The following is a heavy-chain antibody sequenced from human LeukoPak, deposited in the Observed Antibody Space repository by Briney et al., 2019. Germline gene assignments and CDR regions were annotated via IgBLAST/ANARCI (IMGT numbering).Heavy chain of an antibody. CDR1: GGSISSSSYY. CDR3: ARGWYFDL. Sequence: SETLSLTCTVSGGSISSSSYYWGWIRQPPGKGLEWIGSIYHSGSTYYNPSLKSRVTISVDTSKNQFSLKLSSVTAADTAVYYCARGWYFDLWGRGTLVTVSS. J-gene: IGHJ2*01. V-gene: IGHV4-39*07. CDR2: IYHSGST.